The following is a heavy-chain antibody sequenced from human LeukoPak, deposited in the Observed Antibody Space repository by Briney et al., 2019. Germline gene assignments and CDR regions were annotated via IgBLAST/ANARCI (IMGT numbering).Heavy chain of an antibody. CDR2: INHSGST. V-gene: IGHV4-34*01. CDR1: GGSFSGYY. D-gene: IGHD2-15*01. CDR3: ARGWGSGPNYYYYYMDV. Sequence: SETLSLTCAVYGGSFSGYYWSWIRQPPGKGLEWIGEINHSGSTNYNPSLKSRVTISIDTSKNQFSLKLSSVTAADTAVYYCARGWGSGPNYYYYYMDVWGKRTTVTVSS. J-gene: IGHJ6*03.